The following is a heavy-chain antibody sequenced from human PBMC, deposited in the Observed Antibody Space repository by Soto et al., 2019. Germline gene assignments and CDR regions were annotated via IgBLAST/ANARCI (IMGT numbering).Heavy chain of an antibody. CDR3: ARGPYSSGRYYYSGMDV. V-gene: IGHV1-69*13. D-gene: IGHD6-19*01. CDR1: GGTFSSYA. CDR2: IIPIFGTA. J-gene: IGHJ6*02. Sequence: GASVKVSCKASGGTFSSYAISWVRQAPGQGLEWMGGIIPIFGTANYAQKFQGRVTITADESTSTAYMELSSLRSEDTAVYYCARGPYSSGRYYYSGMDVWGQGTTVTVYS.